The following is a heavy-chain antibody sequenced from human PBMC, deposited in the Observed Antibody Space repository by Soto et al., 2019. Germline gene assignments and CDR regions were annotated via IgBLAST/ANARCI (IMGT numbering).Heavy chain of an antibody. CDR3: ARQYRGIDYEQLTAGNFDL. V-gene: IGHV1-2*02. Sequence: ASVKVSCKASGYTFTGYYMHWVRQAPGQGLEWMGWINPNSGGTNYAQKFQGRVTMTRDTSISTAYMELSRLRSDDTAVYYCARQYRGIDYEQLTAGNFDLWGQGTMVTVSS. CDR1: GYTFTGYY. J-gene: IGHJ3*01. D-gene: IGHD6-13*01. CDR2: INPNSGGT.